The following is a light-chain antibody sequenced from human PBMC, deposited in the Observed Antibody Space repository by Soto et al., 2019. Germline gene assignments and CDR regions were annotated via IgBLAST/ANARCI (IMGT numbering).Light chain of an antibody. V-gene: IGLV2-8*01. CDR1: SSDVGSYNY. J-gene: IGLJ3*02. CDR3: TSYAGSNNPVV. Sequence: HSALTQPPSASGSPGQSVTISCTGTSSDVGSYNYVSWYQQHPDKAPKLIIYEVNERPSGVPDRFSGSKSGNTASLTVSGLLAEDEADYYCTSYAGSNNPVVFGGGTKLTVL. CDR2: EVN.